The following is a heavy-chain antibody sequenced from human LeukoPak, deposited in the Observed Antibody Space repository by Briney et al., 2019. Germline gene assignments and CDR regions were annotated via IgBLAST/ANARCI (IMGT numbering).Heavy chain of an antibody. J-gene: IGHJ6*03. CDR1: GGSFSNYY. CDR3: ARRWNYGRNYYIDV. D-gene: IGHD1-7*01. CDR2: INDSGRI. V-gene: IGHV4-34*01. Sequence: SETLSLTCAVYGGSFSNYYWSWLRQPPGKGLEWIGEINDSGRINYNPSLMSRVTVSVDTSKNQFSLRLTSVTATDTAVYYCARRWNYGRNYYIDVWGNGATVSVSS.